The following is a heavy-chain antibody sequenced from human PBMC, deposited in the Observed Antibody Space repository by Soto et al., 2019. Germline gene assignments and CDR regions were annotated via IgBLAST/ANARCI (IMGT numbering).Heavy chain of an antibody. CDR1: GYTFSGNY. CDR2: INPKSGGT. J-gene: IGHJ5*02. Sequence: QAQLVQSGAEVKKPGASVKVSCMASGYTFSGNYLHWVRQAPGQGLEWMGWINPKSGGTGDAQKLQGRVTMTTDTSTSTAYMELSSLRSADTAVYYCVRGIAALRLSWFGPWGQGTLVTVSS. CDR3: VRGIAALRLSWFGP. D-gene: IGHD6-13*01. V-gene: IGHV1-2*02.